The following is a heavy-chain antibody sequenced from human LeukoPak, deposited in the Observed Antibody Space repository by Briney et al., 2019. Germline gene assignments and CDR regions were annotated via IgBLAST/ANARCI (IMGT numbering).Heavy chain of an antibody. CDR2: INHSGMT. D-gene: IGHD3-22*01. J-gene: IGHJ4*02. Sequence: SETLSLTCAVYGVSFSGYYWSWIRQPPGKGLEWIGEINHSGMTNYNPSLKSRVTISVDTSKNQFSLKLTSVTAADTAVYYCARSYYYESSGYGDFDYWGQGALVTVPS. CDR3: ARSYYYESSGYGDFDY. CDR1: GVSFSGYY. V-gene: IGHV4-34*01.